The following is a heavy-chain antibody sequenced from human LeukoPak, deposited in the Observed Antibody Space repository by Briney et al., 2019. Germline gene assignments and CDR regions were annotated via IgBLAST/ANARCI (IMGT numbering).Heavy chain of an antibody. CDR3: AYGYDSSGHPDY. CDR2: IWYDGSNK. Sequence: PGGSLRLSCAASGFTFSSYGMHWVRQAPGKGLEWVAVIWYDGSNKYYADSVKGRFTISRDNSKNTLYLQMNSLRAEDTAVYYCAYGYDSSGHPDYWGQGTLVTVSS. V-gene: IGHV3-33*01. D-gene: IGHD3-22*01. CDR1: GFTFSSYG. J-gene: IGHJ4*02.